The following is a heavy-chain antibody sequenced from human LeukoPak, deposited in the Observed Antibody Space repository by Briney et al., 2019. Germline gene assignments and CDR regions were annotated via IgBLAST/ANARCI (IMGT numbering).Heavy chain of an antibody. D-gene: IGHD3-16*01. CDR2: IHYSGRA. J-gene: IGHJ6*02. CDR1: GGSISGYY. Sequence: NPSETLSLTCSVSGGSISGYYWTWVRQPPGKGLEWIGQIHYSGRADYNPSLKSRITMSVDTSRNQISLKLSSATAADTAIYYCVRFGVNYDMDVWGQGTTVTVFS. V-gene: IGHV4-59*01. CDR3: VRFGVNYDMDV.